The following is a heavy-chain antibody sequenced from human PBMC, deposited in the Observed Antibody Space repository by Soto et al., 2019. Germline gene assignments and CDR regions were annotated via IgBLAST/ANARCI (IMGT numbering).Heavy chain of an antibody. J-gene: IGHJ5*02. CDR2: IIPIFGTA. D-gene: IGHD3-10*01. CDR3: ARGIYYGSGSNNWFDP. Sequence: ASVKVSCKASGGTFSSYAISWVRQAPGQGLEWMGGIIPIFGTANYAQKFQGRVTITADESTSTAYMELSSLRSEDTAVYYCARGIYYGSGSNNWFDPWGQGTLVTVSS. CDR1: GGTFSSYA. V-gene: IGHV1-69*13.